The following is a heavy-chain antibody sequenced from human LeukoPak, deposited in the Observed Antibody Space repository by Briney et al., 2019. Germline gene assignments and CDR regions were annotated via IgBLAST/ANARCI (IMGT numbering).Heavy chain of an antibody. J-gene: IGHJ5*02. V-gene: IGHV4-39*01. CDR2: IYYLGNT. Sequence: SETLSLTCTVSGGSIISSSYYWGWIRQPPGKGLEWIGSIYYLGNTDYNPSLKSRVTISVDTSKNQFSLRLSSVTAADTAVYYCARHCARGILLWFGESPNWFDPWGQGTLVTVSS. D-gene: IGHD3-10*01. CDR3: ARHCARGILLWFGESPNWFDP. CDR1: GGSIISSSYY.